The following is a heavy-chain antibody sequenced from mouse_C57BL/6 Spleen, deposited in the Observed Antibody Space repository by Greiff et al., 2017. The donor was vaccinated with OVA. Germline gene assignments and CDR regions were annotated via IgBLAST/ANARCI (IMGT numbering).Heavy chain of an antibody. Sequence: EVQVVESGGGLVKPGGSLKLSCAASGFTFSSYAMSWVRQTPEKRLEWVATISDGGSYTYYPDNVKGRFTISRDNAKNNLYLQMSHLKSEDTAMYYCARENYGSRGGDCDYWGQGTTLTVSS. CDR3: ARENYGSRGGDCDY. J-gene: IGHJ2*01. CDR2: ISDGGSYT. CDR1: GFTFSSYA. D-gene: IGHD1-1*01. V-gene: IGHV5-4*01.